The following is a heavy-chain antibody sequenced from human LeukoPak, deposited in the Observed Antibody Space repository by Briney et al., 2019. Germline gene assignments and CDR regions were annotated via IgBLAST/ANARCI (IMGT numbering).Heavy chain of an antibody. J-gene: IGHJ4*02. CDR3: ARAGYGDSDFDY. V-gene: IGHV4-38-2*02. CDR1: GYSIISGYY. Sequence: SETLSLTCSVSGYSIISGYYWGWIRQPPGKGLEWIGSIYHSGITYYNPSLKSRVTISVDTSKNQFSLKLNSVTAADTAVYYCARAGYGDSDFDYWGQGTLVTVSS. D-gene: IGHD4-17*01. CDR2: IYHSGIT.